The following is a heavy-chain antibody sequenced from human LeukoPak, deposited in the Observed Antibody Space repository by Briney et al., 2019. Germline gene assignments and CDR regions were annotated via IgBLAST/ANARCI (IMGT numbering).Heavy chain of an antibody. CDR3: AGDKTTGGWYEFDY. V-gene: IGHV3-74*01. Sequence: GGSLRLSCAASGFTFSNSWMHWVRQAPGKGLVWVSHINSDGSSTSYADSVKGRFTISRDNAKNTLYLQMNSLRAEDTAVYYCAGDKTTGGWYEFDYWGQGTLVTVSS. CDR2: INSDGSST. J-gene: IGHJ4*02. D-gene: IGHD6-19*01. CDR1: GFTFSNSW.